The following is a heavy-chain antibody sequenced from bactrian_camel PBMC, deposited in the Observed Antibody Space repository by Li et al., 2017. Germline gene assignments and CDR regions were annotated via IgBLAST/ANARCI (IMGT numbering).Heavy chain of an antibody. Sequence: HVQLVESGGGSVESGGSLRVSCEASGYDGSGLCMAWFRQAPGKEREGVSCISWSSSTTIYADSVKGRFTISRDNANNTLYLQMNSLKPEDTAMYYCAAEGGYGLSYCQSADYRYWGQGTQVTVS. V-gene: IGHV3-3*01. CDR2: ISWSSSTT. J-gene: IGHJ4*01. CDR3: AAEGGYGLSYCQSADYRY. D-gene: IGHD5*01. CDR1: GYDGSGLC.